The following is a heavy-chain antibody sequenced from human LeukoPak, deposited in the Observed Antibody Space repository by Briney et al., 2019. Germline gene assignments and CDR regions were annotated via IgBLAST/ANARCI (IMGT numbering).Heavy chain of an antibody. J-gene: IGHJ4*02. CDR3: ARVYSSSWDNYFDY. CDR1: VGSISSYY. CDR2: IYYSGST. Sequence: SETLSLTCTVSVGSISSYYWSWIRQPPGKGLEWIGYIYYSGSTNYNPSLKSRVTISVDTSKNQFSLKLSSVTAADTAVYYCARVYSSSWDNYFDYWGQGTLVTVSS. V-gene: IGHV4-59*01. D-gene: IGHD6-13*01.